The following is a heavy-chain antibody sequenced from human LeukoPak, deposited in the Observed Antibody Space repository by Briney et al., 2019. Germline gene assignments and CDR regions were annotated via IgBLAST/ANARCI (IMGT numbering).Heavy chain of an antibody. CDR2: IWYDGSNK. V-gene: IGHV3-33*08. Sequence: GGSLRLSCAASGFTFSSYGMHWVRQAPGKGLEWVAVIWYDGSNKYYADSVKGRFTISRDNSKNTLYLQMNGLRAEDTAVYYCAREASSEGIAAAGIFFPFQDYWGQGTLVTVSS. J-gene: IGHJ4*02. CDR3: AREASSEGIAAAGIFFPFQDY. D-gene: IGHD6-13*01. CDR1: GFTFSSYG.